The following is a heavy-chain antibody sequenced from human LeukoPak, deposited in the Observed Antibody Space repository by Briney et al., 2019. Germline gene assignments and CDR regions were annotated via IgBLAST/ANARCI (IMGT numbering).Heavy chain of an antibody. V-gene: IGHV3-23*01. Sequence: GGSLRLSCAASGLIFSSYAMGWVRQVPGKGLEWVSAISGSGGSTLYADSVKGRFTISRDNSKNTLYLQMNSLRAEDTAVYYCAKDRELLLWFGELDYWGQGTLVTVSS. CDR2: ISGSGGST. J-gene: IGHJ4*02. CDR3: AKDRELLLWFGELDY. D-gene: IGHD3-10*01. CDR1: GLIFSSYA.